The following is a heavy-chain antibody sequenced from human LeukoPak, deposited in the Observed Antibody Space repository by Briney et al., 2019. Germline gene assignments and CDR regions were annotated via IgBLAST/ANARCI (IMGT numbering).Heavy chain of an antibody. V-gene: IGHV3-30*02. CDR3: AKVEMCSSYGSGRRCYYYGMDV. Sequence: PGGSLRLSSAASGFTFSSYGMHWVRQAPGKGLEWVAFIRYDGRNKYYADSVKGRFTISRDNSKNTLYLQMNSLRAEDTAVYYCAKVEMCSSYGSGRRCYYYGMDVWGQGTTVTVSS. D-gene: IGHD3-10*01. J-gene: IGHJ6*02. CDR1: GFTFSSYG. CDR2: IRYDGRNK.